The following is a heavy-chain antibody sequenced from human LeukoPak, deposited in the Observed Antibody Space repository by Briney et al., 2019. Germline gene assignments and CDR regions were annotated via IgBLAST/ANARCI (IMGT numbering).Heavy chain of an antibody. J-gene: IGHJ3*02. V-gene: IGHV3-30*18. D-gene: IGHD3-22*01. CDR2: ISYDGSNK. CDR3: AKYLYYYDSSGSAFDI. Sequence: GGSLRLSCAASGFTFSSYGMHWVRQAPGKGLEWVAVISYDGSNKYYADSVKGRFTISRDNSKNTLYLQMNSLRAEDTAVYYCAKYLYYYDSSGSAFDIWGQGTMVTVSS. CDR1: GFTFSSYG.